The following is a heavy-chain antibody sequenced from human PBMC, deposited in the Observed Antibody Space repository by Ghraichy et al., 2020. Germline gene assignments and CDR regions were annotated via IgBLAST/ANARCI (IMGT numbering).Heavy chain of an antibody. D-gene: IGHD2-2*01. CDR1: GYTFTSYY. CDR2: INPSGGST. CDR3: ARYLAYCSSTSCYYYGMDV. Sequence: ASVKVSCKASGYTFTSYYMHWVRQAPGQGLEWMGIINPSGGSTSYAQKFQGRVTMTRDTSTSTVYMELSSLRSEDTAVYYCARYLAYCSSTSCYYYGMDVGGQGTTVTVSS. J-gene: IGHJ6*02. V-gene: IGHV1-46*01.